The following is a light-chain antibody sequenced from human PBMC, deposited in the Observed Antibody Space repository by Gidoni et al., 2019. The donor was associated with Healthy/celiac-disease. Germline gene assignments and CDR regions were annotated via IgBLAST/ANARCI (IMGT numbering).Light chain of an antibody. Sequence: GTLSLSPGERATLSCRASQSVSSSYLAWYQQKPGQAPRLLIYGASSRATGIPDRFSGSGSGTDFTLTISRLEPEDFAVYYCQQYGSSPRYTFGQGTKLEIK. CDR3: QQYGSSPRYT. CDR2: GAS. J-gene: IGKJ2*01. CDR1: QSVSSSY. V-gene: IGKV3-20*01.